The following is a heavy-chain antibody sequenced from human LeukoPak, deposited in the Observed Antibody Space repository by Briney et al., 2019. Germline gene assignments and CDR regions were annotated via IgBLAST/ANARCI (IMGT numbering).Heavy chain of an antibody. V-gene: IGHV3-53*01. Sequence: GGSLRLSCAASGFTFSTNHMSWVRQPPGKGLEWVSTIYSGGSIYYADSVNGRFTISRDNSKNTLYLQMNSLKASDTAMYYCARGIIVEGTTSACDIWGQGTMVTVSS. D-gene: IGHD1-1*01. J-gene: IGHJ3*02. CDR1: GFTFSTNH. CDR2: IYSGGSI. CDR3: ARGIIVEGTTSACDI.